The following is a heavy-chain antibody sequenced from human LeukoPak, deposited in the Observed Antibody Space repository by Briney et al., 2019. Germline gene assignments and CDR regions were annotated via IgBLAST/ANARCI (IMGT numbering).Heavy chain of an antibody. D-gene: IGHD3-9*01. CDR1: GYTFTSYY. V-gene: IGHV1-46*01. CDR3: ARCGEPSYDILTGYSCFDY. CDR2: INPSGGST. J-gene: IGHJ4*02. Sequence: GASVKVSCKASGYTFTSYYMHWVRQAPGQGLEWMGIINPSGGSTSYAQKFQGRVTMTRDTSTSTVYMELSSLRSEDTAVYYCARCGEPSYDILTGYSCFDYWGQGTLVTVSS.